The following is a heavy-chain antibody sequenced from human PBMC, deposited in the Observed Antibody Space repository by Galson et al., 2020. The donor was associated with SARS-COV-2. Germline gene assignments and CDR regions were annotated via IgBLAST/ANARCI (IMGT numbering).Heavy chain of an antibody. J-gene: IGHJ6*02. V-gene: IGHV6-1*01. CDR2: TYYRSKWYN. D-gene: IGHD1-26*01. CDR1: VDSVSSNSAA. Sequence: SQTLSLTCAISVDSVSSNSAAWNWIRQSPSRGLEWLGRTYYRSKWYNDYAVSVKSRITINPDTSKNQFSLQLNSVTPEDTAVYYCARDWEASQNFVVHYYCGMDVWGQGTTVTVAS. CDR3: ARDWEASQNFVVHYYCGMDV.